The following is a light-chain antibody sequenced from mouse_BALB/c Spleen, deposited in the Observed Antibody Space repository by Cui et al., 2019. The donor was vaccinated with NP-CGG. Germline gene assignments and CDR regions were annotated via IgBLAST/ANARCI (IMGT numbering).Light chain of an antibody. J-gene: IGLJ1*01. V-gene: IGLV1*01. Sequence: QAVVTQESALTTSSGETVTLTCRSSTGAVTTNNYANWVQEKPDHLFTGLIGGTNNRVPGVPARFSGSLLGDKAALTITGAQTEDEAIYFCALWYSNHWVFGGGTKLTVL. CDR3: ALWYSNHWV. CDR1: TGAVTTNNY. CDR2: GTN.